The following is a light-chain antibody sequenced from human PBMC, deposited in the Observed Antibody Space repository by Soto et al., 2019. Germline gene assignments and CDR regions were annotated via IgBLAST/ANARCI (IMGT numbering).Light chain of an antibody. J-gene: IGKJ5*01. Sequence: IQLTQSPSSLSASVGDRVTITCRASQCISSYLAWYQLKPGKAPKLLIYSTSTLQSGVPSRFSGSGSGTEFTLTISSLQPDDFATYFCQQSYRTPITFGQGTRLEIK. V-gene: IGKV1-9*01. CDR2: STS. CDR1: QCISSY. CDR3: QQSYRTPIT.